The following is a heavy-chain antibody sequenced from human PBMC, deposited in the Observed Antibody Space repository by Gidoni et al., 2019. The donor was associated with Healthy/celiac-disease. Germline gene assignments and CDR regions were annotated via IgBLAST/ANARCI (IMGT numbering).Heavy chain of an antibody. CDR1: GFTFSSYA. CDR3: ARVGYCSSTSCSGMDV. V-gene: IGHV3-30*04. Sequence: QVQLVESGGGVVQPGRSLRLSCSASGFTFSSYAMHWVRQAPGKGLEWVAVISYDGSNKYYADSVKGRFTISRDNSKNTLYLQMNSLRAEDTAVYYCARVGYCSSTSCSGMDVWGQGTTVTVSS. CDR2: ISYDGSNK. D-gene: IGHD2-2*01. J-gene: IGHJ6*02.